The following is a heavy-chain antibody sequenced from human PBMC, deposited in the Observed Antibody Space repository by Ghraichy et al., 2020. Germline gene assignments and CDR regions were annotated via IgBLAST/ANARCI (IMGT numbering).Heavy chain of an antibody. J-gene: IGHJ6*02. CDR1: GFPFRGYW. CDR2: IKQDGTEE. D-gene: IGHD6-19*01. Sequence: GGSLRLSCAASGFPFRGYWMTWVRQAPGKGLEWVASIKQDGTEEKYLDSVKGRFTISRDNPNNSLYLQINSLRDEDTAVYYCAKNIVVAGKILYYYYGMDVWGQGTTVTVSS. V-gene: IGHV3-7*01. CDR3: AKNIVVAGKILYYYYGMDV.